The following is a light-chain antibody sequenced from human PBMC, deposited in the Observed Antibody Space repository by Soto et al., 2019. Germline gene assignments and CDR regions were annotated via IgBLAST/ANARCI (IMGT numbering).Light chain of an antibody. CDR1: SSDVGAYKY. Sequence: QSALTQPASVSGSPGQSITISCTGTSSDVGAYKYVSWYQQHPGKAPKVMIYEVSKRPSGVSSRFSGSGSGNTASLTISGLQAEDEADYYCCSYAGSSALLLFGGGTKVTVL. V-gene: IGLV2-23*01. CDR2: EVS. CDR3: CSYAGSSALLL. J-gene: IGLJ2*01.